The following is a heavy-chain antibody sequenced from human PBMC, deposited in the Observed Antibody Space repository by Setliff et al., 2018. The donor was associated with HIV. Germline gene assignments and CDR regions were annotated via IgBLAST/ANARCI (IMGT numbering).Heavy chain of an antibody. V-gene: IGHV3-15*07. D-gene: IGHD6-13*01. CDR2: IKSKTDGGTT. Sequence: PGGSLRLSCAASGFTFSNAWMNWVRQAPGKGLEWVGRIKSKTDGGTTDYAAPVKGRFTISRDDSKNTLYLQMNSLKTEDTAVYYCTTRIAAVPSYYYYMDVWGKGTTVTVSS. J-gene: IGHJ6*03. CDR1: GFTFSNAW. CDR3: TTRIAAVPSYYYYMDV.